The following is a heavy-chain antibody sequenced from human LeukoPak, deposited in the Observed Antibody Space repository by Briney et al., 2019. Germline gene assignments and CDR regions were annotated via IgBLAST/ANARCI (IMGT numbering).Heavy chain of an antibody. CDR1: GYTFTGYY. Sequence: ASVKVSCTASGYTFTGYYMHWVRQAPGQGLEWMGWIHPNSGGTKYAQRFQGRVTVTRDTSISTVYMELSRLRSDDTAVYYCGRWGKYYYDSSGYYYWGQGTLVSVSS. CDR3: GRWGKYYYDSSGYYY. CDR2: IHPNSGGT. V-gene: IGHV1-2*02. D-gene: IGHD3-22*01. J-gene: IGHJ4*02.